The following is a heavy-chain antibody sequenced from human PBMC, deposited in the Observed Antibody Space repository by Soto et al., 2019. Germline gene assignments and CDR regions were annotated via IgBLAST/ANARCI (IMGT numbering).Heavy chain of an antibody. Sequence: QLQLQESGSGLVKPSQTLSLTCAVSGGSISSGGYSWSWIRQPPGKGLEWIGYIDHSGSTYYNPSLTSRVTISVDRSTNQFSLKLSSVTAADTAVYYCAAGGGLPRYYWGQGTLVTVSS. CDR1: GGSISSGGYS. V-gene: IGHV4-30-2*01. J-gene: IGHJ4*02. CDR3: AAGGGLPRYY. CDR2: IDHSGST. D-gene: IGHD5-12*01.